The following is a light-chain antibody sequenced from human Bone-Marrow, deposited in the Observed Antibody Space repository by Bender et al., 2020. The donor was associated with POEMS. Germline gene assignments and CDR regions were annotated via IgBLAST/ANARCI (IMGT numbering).Light chain of an antibody. Sequence: SYVLTQAPSVSVSPGQTASITCSGDNLGDKYACWYQQKAGQSPVLVIYQDDKRPSGIPERFSGSNSGNTATLTISGTQAMDEADYYCQAWDSDTAVFGGGTKLTVV. CDR3: QAWDSDTAV. J-gene: IGLJ2*01. CDR2: QDD. CDR1: NLGDKY. V-gene: IGLV3-1*01.